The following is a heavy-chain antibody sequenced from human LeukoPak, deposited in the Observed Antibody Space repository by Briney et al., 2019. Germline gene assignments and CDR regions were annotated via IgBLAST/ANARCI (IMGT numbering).Heavy chain of an antibody. Sequence: PGGSLRLSCAASGFTFSSYSMNWVRQAPGKGLEWVSYISSSGSTIYYADSVKGRFTISRDNAKNSLYLQMNSLRDEDTAVYYCARPGDEYSSSPEDYWGQGTLVTVSS. CDR1: GFTFSSYS. CDR2: ISSSGSTI. J-gene: IGHJ4*02. D-gene: IGHD6-6*01. V-gene: IGHV3-48*02. CDR3: ARPGDEYSSSPEDY.